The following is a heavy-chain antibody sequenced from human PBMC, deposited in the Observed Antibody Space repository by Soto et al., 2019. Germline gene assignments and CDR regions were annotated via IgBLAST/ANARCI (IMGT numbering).Heavy chain of an antibody. D-gene: IGHD3-22*01. CDR1: GGSISSSNW. CDR3: ARRGGYDSSGYFYGYFDY. CDR2: IYHSGST. V-gene: IGHV4-4*02. J-gene: IGHJ4*02. Sequence: SETLSLTCAVSGGSISSSNWWSWVRQPPGKGLEWIGEIYHSGSTNYNPSLKSRVTISVDKSKNQFSLKLSSVTAADTAVYYCARRGGYDSSGYFYGYFDYWGQGTLVTVS.